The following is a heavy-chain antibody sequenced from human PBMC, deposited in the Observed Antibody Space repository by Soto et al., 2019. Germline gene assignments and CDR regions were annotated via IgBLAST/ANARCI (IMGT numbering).Heavy chain of an antibody. CDR3: AKYTIYSNSAEYFQH. CDR1: GFTFSSYA. CDR2: ISGSGGST. D-gene: IGHD4-4*01. V-gene: IGHV3-23*01. J-gene: IGHJ1*01. Sequence: GGSLRLSCAASGFTFSSYAMSWVRQAPGKGLEWVSAISGSGGSTYYADSVKGRFTISRDNSKNTLYLQMNSLRAEDTAVYYCAKYTIYSNSAEYFQHWGQGTLVPVSS.